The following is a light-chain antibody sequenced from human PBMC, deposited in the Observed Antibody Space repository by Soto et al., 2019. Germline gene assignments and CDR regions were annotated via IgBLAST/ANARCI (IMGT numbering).Light chain of an antibody. Sequence: QSALTQPASVSGSPGQSIAISCTGTSSDVGYYNYVSWYQQHPGKAPKVMIYDVNNRPSGVSDRFSGSKSGNTASLTISGLQAEDEADYYCCSYTRSSTYVFGTGTQVTVL. CDR1: SSDVGYYNY. CDR3: CSYTRSSTYV. J-gene: IGLJ1*01. CDR2: DVN. V-gene: IGLV2-14*03.